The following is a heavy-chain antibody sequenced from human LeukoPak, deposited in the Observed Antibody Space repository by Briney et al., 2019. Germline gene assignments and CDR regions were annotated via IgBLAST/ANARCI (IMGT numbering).Heavy chain of an antibody. CDR2: INHSGST. V-gene: IGHV4-34*01. CDR1: GGSFSGYY. D-gene: IGHD2-2*01. CDR3: ARVKVVWSSTSLGWFDP. J-gene: IGHJ5*02. Sequence: PSETLSLTCAVYGGSFSGYYWSWIRQPPGKGLEWIGEINHSGSTNYNPSLKSRVTISVDTSKNQFSLKLSSVTAADTAVYYCARVKVVWSSTSLGWFDPWGQGTLVTVSS.